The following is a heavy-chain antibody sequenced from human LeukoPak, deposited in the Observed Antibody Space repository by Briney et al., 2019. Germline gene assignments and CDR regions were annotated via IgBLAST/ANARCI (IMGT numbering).Heavy chain of an antibody. V-gene: IGHV5-51*01. D-gene: IGHD6-6*01. CDR1: GYSFTSYW. J-gene: IGHJ3*02. CDR3: ASDAGSSSVFGADSSWGAFDI. Sequence: GESLKISCKGSGYSFTSYWIGWVRQMPGKGLEWMGIIYPGDSDTRYSPSFQGQVTISADKSISTAYLQWSSLKASDTAMYYCASDAGSSSVFGADSSWGAFDIWGQGTMVTVSS. CDR2: IYPGDSDT.